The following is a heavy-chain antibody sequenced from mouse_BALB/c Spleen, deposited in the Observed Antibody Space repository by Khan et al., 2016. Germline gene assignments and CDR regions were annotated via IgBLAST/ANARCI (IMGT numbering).Heavy chain of an antibody. Sequence: LEESAAELARPGASVKMSCKASGYIFTTYLMYWVKQRPGQGLEWIGHINPSSGYTEYNQKFKDKTTLTADKSSSTAYMQLSSLTSEDSAVYYCARSRWDYFDYWGQGTTLTVSS. V-gene: IGHV1-4*02. CDR1: GYIFTTYL. D-gene: IGHD1-1*02. CDR2: INPSSGYT. J-gene: IGHJ2*01. CDR3: ARSRWDYFDY.